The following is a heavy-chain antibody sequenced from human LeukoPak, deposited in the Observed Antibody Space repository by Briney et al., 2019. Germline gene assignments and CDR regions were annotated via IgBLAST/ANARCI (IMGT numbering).Heavy chain of an antibody. CDR1: GYSISSGYY. CDR2: MYHSGST. V-gene: IGHV4-38-2*02. J-gene: IGHJ3*02. CDR3: ASRKLAAAGHAFDI. Sequence: SETLSLTCTVYGYSISSGYYWGWIRQPPGKGLEWIGSMYHSGSTYYNPSLKSRVTTSVDRSKNQFSLKLSSVTAADTAVYYCASRKLAAAGHAFDIWGQGTMVTVSS. D-gene: IGHD6-13*01.